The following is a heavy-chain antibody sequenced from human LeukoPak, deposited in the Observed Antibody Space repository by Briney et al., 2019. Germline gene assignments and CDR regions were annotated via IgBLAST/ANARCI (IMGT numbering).Heavy chain of an antibody. CDR2: IKQDGREK. D-gene: IGHD1-14*01. CDR3: ARELTQIAY. Sequence: GGSLRLSCAASGFTFSSYWMSWVRQAPGKGLEWVANIKQDGREKYYVDAVKVRFTISRDNAKNSLYLQMNSLRAEDTAVYYCARELTQIAYWGQGTLVTVSS. J-gene: IGHJ4*02. CDR1: GFTFSSYW. V-gene: IGHV3-7*01.